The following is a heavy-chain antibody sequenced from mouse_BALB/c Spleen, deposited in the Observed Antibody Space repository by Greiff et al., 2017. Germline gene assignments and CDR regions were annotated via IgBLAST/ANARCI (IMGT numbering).Heavy chain of an antibody. CDR2: ISNGGGST. D-gene: IGHD1-1*02. CDR3: ARQWYGFDY. J-gene: IGHJ2*01. CDR1: GFTFSSYT. V-gene: IGHV5-12-2*01. Sequence: EVKLMESGGGLVQPGGSLKLSCAASGFTFSSYTMSWVRQTPERRLEWVAYISNGGGSTYYPDTVTGRFTISRDNAKNTLYLQRSSLKSEDTAMYYCARQWYGFDYWGQGTTLTVSS.